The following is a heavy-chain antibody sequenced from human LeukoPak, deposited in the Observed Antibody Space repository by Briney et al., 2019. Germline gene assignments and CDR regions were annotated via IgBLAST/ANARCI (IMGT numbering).Heavy chain of an antibody. D-gene: IGHD3-9*01. Sequence: GGSLRLSCEASGFTFSTYSMNWVRQAPGKGLEWVSYINSSGIVIYYADSVKGRFTISRDNAKNSLYLQMNSLRAEDTAVYYCASMGYFDWYPYFDYWGQGTLVTVSS. J-gene: IGHJ4*02. CDR2: INSSGIVI. CDR1: GFTFSTYS. V-gene: IGHV3-48*04. CDR3: ASMGYFDWYPYFDY.